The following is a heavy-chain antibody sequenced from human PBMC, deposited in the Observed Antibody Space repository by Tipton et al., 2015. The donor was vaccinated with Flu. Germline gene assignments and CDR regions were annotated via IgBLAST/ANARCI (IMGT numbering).Heavy chain of an antibody. CDR2: ISTSGST. CDR1: GGSISTSY. Sequence: LRLSCTVSGGSISTSYWSWIRQPAGKGLEWIGCISTSGSTNYNASLESRVTLSRDTSKNHISLRLTSATAADTALYYCARDLRGYSGYTGGDAFDMWGRGIMVFVSS. J-gene: IGHJ3*02. CDR3: ARDLRGYSGYTGGDAFDM. D-gene: IGHD5-12*01. V-gene: IGHV4-4*07.